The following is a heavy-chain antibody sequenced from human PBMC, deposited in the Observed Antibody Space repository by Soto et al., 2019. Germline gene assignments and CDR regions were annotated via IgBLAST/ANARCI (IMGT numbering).Heavy chain of an antibody. D-gene: IGHD1-26*01. J-gene: IGHJ6*03. V-gene: IGHV4-39*01. CDR3: GSRSGLPGDKPNYYYMDV. CDR1: GGSISSSSYY. CDR2: IYYSGST. Sequence: SETLSLTCTVSGGSISSSSYYWGWIRQPPGKGLEWIGSIYYSGSTYYNPSLKSRVTISVDTSKNQFSLKLSSVTAADTAVYYCGSRSGLPGDKPNYYYMDVWGKGTTVTVSS.